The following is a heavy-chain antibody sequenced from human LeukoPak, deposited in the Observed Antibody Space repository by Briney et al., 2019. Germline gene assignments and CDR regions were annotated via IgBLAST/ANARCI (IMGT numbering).Heavy chain of an antibody. Sequence: GGSLRLSCAASGFTFSSYWMHWVRQAPGKGLVWVSRINSDGSTTSYADSVKGRFTISRDNSKNTLYLQMNSLRAEDTAVYYCASLVVPAAIDAFDIWGQGTMVTVSS. V-gene: IGHV3-74*01. J-gene: IGHJ3*02. CDR3: ASLVVPAAIDAFDI. CDR2: INSDGSTT. D-gene: IGHD2-2*01. CDR1: GFTFSSYW.